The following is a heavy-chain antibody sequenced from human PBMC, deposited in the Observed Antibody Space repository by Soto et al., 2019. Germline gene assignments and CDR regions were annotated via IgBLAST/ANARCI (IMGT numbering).Heavy chain of an antibody. CDR3: ARAGGYYDSSGYAYYFDY. CDR1: GGSISSYY. Sequence: ASETLSLTCTVSGGSISSYYWSWIRQPPGKGLEWIGYIYYSGSTNYNPSLKSRVTISVDTSKNQFSLKLSSVTAADTAVYCCARAGGYYDSSGYAYYFDYWGQGTLVTVSS. CDR2: IYYSGST. D-gene: IGHD3-22*01. V-gene: IGHV4-59*01. J-gene: IGHJ4*02.